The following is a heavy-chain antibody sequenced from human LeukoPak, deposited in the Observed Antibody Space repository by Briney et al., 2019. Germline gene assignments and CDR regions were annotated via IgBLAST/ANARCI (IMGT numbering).Heavy chain of an antibody. D-gene: IGHD6-19*01. CDR3: AKPISGGLAVTADWFHP. CDR1: GFAFSVYA. CDR2: INANSGTT. J-gene: IGHJ5*01. V-gene: IGHV3-23*01. Sequence: GGSLRLSCTASGFAFSVYAMSWLRQPPGKGLEWVSTINANSGTTSYAASVRGRFTISRDNSKNTLYLQLNTLRADDTATYYCAKPISGGLAVTADWFHPWGQGTLVVVFS.